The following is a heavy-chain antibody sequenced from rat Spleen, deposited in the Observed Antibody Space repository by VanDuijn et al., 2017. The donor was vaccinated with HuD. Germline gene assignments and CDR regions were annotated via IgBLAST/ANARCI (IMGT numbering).Heavy chain of an antibody. CDR1: GFTLSDYD. V-gene: IGHV5-29*01. D-gene: IGHD1-10*01. CDR2: INYDGSRT. J-gene: IGHJ3*01. CDR3: ATRGNNPFAY. Sequence: EVQLVESGGGLVQPGRSLNLSCAASGFTLSDYDMAWVRQAPTKGLEWVATINYDGSRTYYRDSGKGRFTISRDNAKSTLYRQMDSLRYEDTATYYCATRGNNPFAYWGQGTLVTVSS.